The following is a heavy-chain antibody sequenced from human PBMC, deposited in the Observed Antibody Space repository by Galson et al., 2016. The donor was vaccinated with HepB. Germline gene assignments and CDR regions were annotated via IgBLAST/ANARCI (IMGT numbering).Heavy chain of an antibody. V-gene: IGHV3-23*01. D-gene: IGHD1-26*01. CDR2: ISGSGGST. CDR3: AKDGRSGYPPSYFAGYYFDY. J-gene: IGHJ4*02. Sequence: LRLSCAASGITLTTYSMNWVRQAPGKGLEWVSAISGSGGSTYYADSVKGRFTISRDNSKNTLYLQMNSLRAEDTAVYYCAKDGRSGYPPSYFAGYYFDYWGQGTLVTVSS. CDR1: GITLTTYS.